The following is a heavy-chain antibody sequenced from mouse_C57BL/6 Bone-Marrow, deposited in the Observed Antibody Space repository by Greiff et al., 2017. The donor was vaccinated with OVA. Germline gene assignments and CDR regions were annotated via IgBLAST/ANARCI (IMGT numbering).Heavy chain of an antibody. CDR3: ARGDCYDYDWFAD. CDR1: GYTFTSYW. V-gene: IGHV1-55*01. CDR2: IYPGSGST. J-gene: IGHJ3*01. D-gene: IGHD2-4*01. Sequence: QVQLQQPGAELVKPGASVKMSCKASGYTFTSYWITWVKQRPGQGLEWIGDIYPGSGSTNYNEKFKSKATLTVDTSSSTAYMQLSSLTSEDSAVYYCARGDCYDYDWFADWGQGTLVTVSA.